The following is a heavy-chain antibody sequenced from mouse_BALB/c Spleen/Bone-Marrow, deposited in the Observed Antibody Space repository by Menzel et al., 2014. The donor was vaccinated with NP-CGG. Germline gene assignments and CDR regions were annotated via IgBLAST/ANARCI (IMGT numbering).Heavy chain of an antibody. J-gene: IGHJ3*01. CDR3: ASYYYGSSGFAY. Sequence: EVKLQESGAELVKPGASVKLSCTASGFNTKDTYMHWVKQRPEQGLEWIGRIDPANGNTKYDPKFQGKATITADTSSNPAYLQLSSLTSEDTAVYYCASYYYGSSGFAYWGQGTLVTVSA. V-gene: IGHV14-3*02. CDR2: IDPANGNT. D-gene: IGHD1-1*01. CDR1: GFNTKDTY.